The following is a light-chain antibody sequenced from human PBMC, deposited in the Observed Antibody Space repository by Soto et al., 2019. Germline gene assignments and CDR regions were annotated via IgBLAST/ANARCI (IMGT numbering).Light chain of an antibody. CDR2: DAS. CDR1: QDISNY. CDR3: QRFYYLPYT. J-gene: IGKJ2*01. V-gene: IGKV1-33*01. Sequence: DIQMTQSPSSLSASVGDRVTITCQASQDISNYLNWYQQKPGKAPKLLIYDASNLQTGVTSRFSGSGSGTDFTFTISSHLPEDIATYYCQRFYYLPYTFGQGTKLEI.